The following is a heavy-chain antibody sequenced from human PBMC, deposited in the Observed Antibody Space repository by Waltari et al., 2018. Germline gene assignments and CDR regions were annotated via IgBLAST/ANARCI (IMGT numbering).Heavy chain of an antibody. CDR1: GGSISSYY. V-gene: IGHV4-4*07. J-gene: IGHJ4*02. D-gene: IGHD3-22*01. CDR3: ARVVEGYYDSSGYPNYYFDY. CDR2: IYTSGRT. Sequence: QVQLQESGPGLVKPSETLSLTCTVSGGSISSYYWSWIRQPAGKGLEWIGRIYTSGRTNYKPPLKSRVTMSLDTSKNQFSLKLSSVTAADTAVYYCARVVEGYYDSSGYPNYYFDYWGQGTLVTVSS.